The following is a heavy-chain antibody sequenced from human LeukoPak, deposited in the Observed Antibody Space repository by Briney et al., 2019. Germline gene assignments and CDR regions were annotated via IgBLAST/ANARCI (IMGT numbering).Heavy chain of an antibody. D-gene: IGHD5-12*01. CDR3: GRDRGYGASH. Sequence: PGGSLRLSCAASGFSLSDYYMSWIRQAPGKGLEWVSYITSRSGSIFYADSLKGRFTISRDNAKNSLFLQMNSLRAEDTAVYYCGRDRGYGASHWGQGTLVTVSS. V-gene: IGHV3-11*04. J-gene: IGHJ4*02. CDR1: GFSLSDYY. CDR2: ITSRSGSI.